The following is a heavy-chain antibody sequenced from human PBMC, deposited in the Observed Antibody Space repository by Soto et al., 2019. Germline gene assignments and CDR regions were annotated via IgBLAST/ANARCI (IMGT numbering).Heavy chain of an antibody. D-gene: IGHD3-3*01. Sequence: QITLKESGPTLVKPTQTLTLTCTFSGFSLSTSGVGVGWIRQPPGKALEWLALIYWDDDKRYSPSLKSRLTITKDTSKNQVVLTMTNMDPVDTATYYCAHWYYDFWSANYWGQGTLVTVSA. J-gene: IGHJ4*02. V-gene: IGHV2-5*02. CDR2: IYWDDDK. CDR1: GFSLSTSGVG. CDR3: AHWYYDFWSANY.